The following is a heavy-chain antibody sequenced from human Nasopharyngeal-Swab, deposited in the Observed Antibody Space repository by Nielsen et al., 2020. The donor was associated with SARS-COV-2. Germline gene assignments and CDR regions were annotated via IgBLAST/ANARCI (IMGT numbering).Heavy chain of an antibody. J-gene: IGHJ4*02. D-gene: IGHD4-17*01. CDR1: GYSFTSYW. V-gene: IGHV5-51*01. CDR2: IYPGDSDT. Sequence: GESLKISCKGSGYSFTSYWIGWVRQMPGKGPEWMGIIYPGDSDTRYSPSFQGQVTISADKSISTAYLQWSSLKASDTAMYYCARLVSTTVTTTYFDYWGQGTLVTVSS. CDR3: ARLVSTTVTTTYFDY.